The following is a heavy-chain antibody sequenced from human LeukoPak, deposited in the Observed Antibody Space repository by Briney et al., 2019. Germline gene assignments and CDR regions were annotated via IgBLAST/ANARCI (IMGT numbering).Heavy chain of an antibody. CDR2: IYYSGST. Sequence: PSETLSLTCTVSGGSISSSSYYWGWIRQPPGKGLEWIGSIYYSGSTYYNPSLKSRVTISVDTSKNQFSLKLSFVTAADTAVYYCARCPLTGDRLDAFDIWGQGTMVTVSS. CDR1: GGSISSSSYY. CDR3: ARCPLTGDRLDAFDI. J-gene: IGHJ3*02. D-gene: IGHD7-27*01. V-gene: IGHV4-39*07.